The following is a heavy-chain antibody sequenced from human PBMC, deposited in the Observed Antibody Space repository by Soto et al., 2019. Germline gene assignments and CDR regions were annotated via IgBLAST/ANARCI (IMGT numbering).Heavy chain of an antibody. J-gene: IGHJ4*02. D-gene: IGHD2-2*01. CDR2: INPSGGST. V-gene: IGHV1-46*03. Sequence: GASVKVSCKASGYTFTSYYMHWVRQAPGQGLEWMGIINPSGGSTSYAQKFQGRVTMTRDTSTSTVYMELSSLRSEDTAVYYCARDPPDNLHCSSTSCLATGFDYWGQGTLVTVSS. CDR3: ARDPPDNLHCSSTSCLATGFDY. CDR1: GYTFTSYY.